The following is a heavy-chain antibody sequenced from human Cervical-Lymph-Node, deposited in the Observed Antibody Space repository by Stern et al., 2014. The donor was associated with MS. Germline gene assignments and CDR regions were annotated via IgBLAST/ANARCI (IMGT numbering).Heavy chain of an antibody. V-gene: IGHV4-39*01. CDR2: IYYSGST. J-gene: IGHJ4*02. CDR1: GGSISSSSYY. D-gene: IGHD5-18*01. Sequence: QLQLQESGPGLVKPSETLSLTCTVSGGSISSSSYYWGWIRQPPGKGLEWIGSIYYSGSTYYNPSLKSRVTISVDTSKNQFSLKLTLVTAADTAVYYCARQQPAVGQFDYWGQGTLVTVSS. CDR3: ARQQPAVGQFDY.